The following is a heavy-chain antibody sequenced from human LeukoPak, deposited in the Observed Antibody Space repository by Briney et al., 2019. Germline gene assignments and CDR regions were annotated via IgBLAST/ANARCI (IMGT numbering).Heavy chain of an antibody. CDR3: ARDGGYSPFPEYHQYYFDY. CDR1: GGTFSSYA. V-gene: IGHV1-69*01. Sequence: GASVKVSCKASGGTFSSYAISWVRQAPGQGLEWMGVIIPIFGTANYAQKFQGRVTITADESTSTAYMELSSLRSEDTAVYYCARDGGYSPFPEYHQYYFDYWGQGTLVTVSS. J-gene: IGHJ4*02. CDR2: IIPIFGTA. D-gene: IGHD5-18*01.